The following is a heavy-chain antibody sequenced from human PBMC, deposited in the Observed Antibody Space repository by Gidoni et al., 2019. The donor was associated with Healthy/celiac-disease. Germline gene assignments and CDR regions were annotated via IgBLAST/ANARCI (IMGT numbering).Heavy chain of an antibody. CDR1: GFTFSSYG. V-gene: IGHV3-33*01. Sequence: QVQLVASGGGVVPPGRSRRLSCAASGFTFSSYGMHWVRQAPGKGLEWVAVIWYDGSNKYYADSGKGRFTISRDNSKNTLYLQMNSLRAEETAVDYCAGDSSDAFDIWGQGTMVTVSS. CDR2: IWYDGSNK. CDR3: AGDSSDAFDI. J-gene: IGHJ3*02. D-gene: IGHD2-2*01.